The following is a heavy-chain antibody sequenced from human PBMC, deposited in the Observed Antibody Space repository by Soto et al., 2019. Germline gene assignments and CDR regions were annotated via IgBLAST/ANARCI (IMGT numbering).Heavy chain of an antibody. J-gene: IGHJ6*02. V-gene: IGHV4-39*01. CDR3: ARHRSIAARIYYYYGMDV. Sequence: SETLSLTCTVSGGSISSSSYYWGWIRQAPGKGLEWIGSIYYSGSTYYNPSLKSRVTISVDTSKNQFSLKLSSVTAADTAVYYCARHRSIAARIYYYYGMDVWRQGTTVTV. CDR2: IYYSGST. D-gene: IGHD6-6*01. CDR1: GGSISSSSYY.